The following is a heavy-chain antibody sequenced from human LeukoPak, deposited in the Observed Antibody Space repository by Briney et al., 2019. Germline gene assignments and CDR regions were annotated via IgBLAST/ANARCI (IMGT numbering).Heavy chain of an antibody. CDR1: GFTFSDYY. J-gene: IGHJ5*02. CDR2: ISSSSSYT. D-gene: IGHD4-17*01. V-gene: IGHV3-11*05. CDR3: ARDREDYGDYAYNWFDP. Sequence: GGSLTLSCAASGFTFSDYYMSWIRQAPGKGLEWVSYISSSSSYTNYADSVKGRFTISRDNAKNSLYLQMNSLRAEDTAVYYCARDREDYGDYAYNWFDPWGQGTLVTVSS.